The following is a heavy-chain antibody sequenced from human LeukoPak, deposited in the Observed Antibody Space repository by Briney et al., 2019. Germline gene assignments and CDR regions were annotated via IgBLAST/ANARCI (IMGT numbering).Heavy chain of an antibody. J-gene: IGHJ4*02. D-gene: IGHD3-10*01. CDR3: ARGSMVADY. V-gene: IGHV3-23*01. Sequence: PGGSLRLSCAASGFTFSSYAMSWVRQAPGKGLEWVSAISGSGGSTYYADSVKGRFTISRDNAKNSLYLQMNYLRAEDTAVYYCARGSMVADYWGQGTLVTVSS. CDR1: GFTFSSYA. CDR2: ISGSGGST.